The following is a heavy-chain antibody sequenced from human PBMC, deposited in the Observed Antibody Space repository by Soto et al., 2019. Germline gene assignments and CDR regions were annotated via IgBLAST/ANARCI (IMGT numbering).Heavy chain of an antibody. Sequence: GGSLRLSCAASGFTFSSYAMSWVRQAPGKGLEWVSAISGSGDSTYYADSVKGRFTISRDNSKNTLYLQMNSLRAEDTAVYYCAKDQPFFYGDYDSFDYWGQGTLVTVSS. J-gene: IGHJ4*02. D-gene: IGHD4-17*01. CDR1: GFTFSSYA. CDR2: ISGSGDST. V-gene: IGHV3-23*01. CDR3: AKDQPFFYGDYDSFDY.